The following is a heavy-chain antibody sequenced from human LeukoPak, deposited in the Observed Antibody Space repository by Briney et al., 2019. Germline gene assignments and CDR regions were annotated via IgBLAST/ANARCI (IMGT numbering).Heavy chain of an antibody. J-gene: IGHJ4*02. V-gene: IGHV3-7*01. CDR1: GFTFSSYA. CDR3: ARGGLRFSFDY. CDR2: IKQDGSEK. D-gene: IGHD3-3*01. Sequence: GGSLRLSCAASGFTFSSYAMSWVRQAPGKGLEWVANIKQDGSEKYYVDSVKGRFTISRDNAKNSLYLQMNSLRAEDTAVYYCARGGLRFSFDYWGQGTLVTVSS.